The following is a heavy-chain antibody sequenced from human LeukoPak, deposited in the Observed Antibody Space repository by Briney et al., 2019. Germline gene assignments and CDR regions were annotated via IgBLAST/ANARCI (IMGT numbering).Heavy chain of an antibody. J-gene: IGHJ6*02. Sequence: SVKVSCKASGGTFSSYAISWVRQAPGQGLEWMGGIIPIFGTANYAQKFQGRVTITADESTSTAYMELSSLRSEDTTVYYCARGPDSSGYYTYYYYSMDVGGQGPTVTVSS. D-gene: IGHD3-22*01. CDR3: ARGPDSSGYYTYYYYSMDV. CDR1: GGTFSSYA. CDR2: IIPIFGTA. V-gene: IGHV1-69*13.